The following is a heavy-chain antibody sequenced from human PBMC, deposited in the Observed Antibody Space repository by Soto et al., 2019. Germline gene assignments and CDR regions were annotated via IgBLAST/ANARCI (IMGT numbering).Heavy chain of an antibody. CDR3: AHRRDIVVVVAADNDAFYI. CDR2: IYWDDDK. Sequence: SGPTLVNPTQTLTLTCTFSGFSLSTSGVGVGWIRQPPGKALEWLALIYWDDDKRYSPSLKSRLTITKDASKNQVVLTMTNMDPVDTATYYCAHRRDIVVVVAADNDAFYIWGQGT. V-gene: IGHV2-5*02. J-gene: IGHJ3*02. D-gene: IGHD2-15*01. CDR1: GFSLSTSGVG.